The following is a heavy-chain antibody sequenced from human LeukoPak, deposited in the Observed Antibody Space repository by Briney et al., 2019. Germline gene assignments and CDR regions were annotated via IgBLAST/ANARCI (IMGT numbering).Heavy chain of an antibody. CDR2: IYYSGST. CDR1: GGSFSGYY. J-gene: IGHJ4*02. D-gene: IGHD3-22*01. V-gene: IGHV4-59*08. Sequence: PSETLSLTCAVYGGSFSGYYWSWIRQPPGKGLEWIGYIYYSGSTNYNPSLKSRVTISVDTSKNQFSLKLSSVTAADTAVYYCARLENYYDSSGYEPYFDYWGQGTLVTVSS. CDR3: ARLENYYDSSGYEPYFDY.